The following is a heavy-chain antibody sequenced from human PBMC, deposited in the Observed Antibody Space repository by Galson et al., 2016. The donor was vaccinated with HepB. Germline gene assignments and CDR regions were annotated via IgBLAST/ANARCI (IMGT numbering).Heavy chain of an antibody. CDR1: TFSSYA. J-gene: IGHJ6*02. D-gene: IGHD3-3*01. Sequence: TFSSYAMSWVRQAPGKGLEWVSVISGRGGSTYYADSVKGRFTISRDNSKNTLYLQMNSLRAEDTAVYYCAKEGTIFGVVPYGMDVWGQGTKVIVAS. CDR2: ISGRGGST. CDR3: AKEGTIFGVVPYGMDV. V-gene: IGHV3-23*01.